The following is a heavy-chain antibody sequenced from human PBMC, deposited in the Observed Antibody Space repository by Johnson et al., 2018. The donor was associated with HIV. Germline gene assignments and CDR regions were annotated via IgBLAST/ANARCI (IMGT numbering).Heavy chain of an antibody. D-gene: IGHD2/OR15-2a*01. CDR3: AKAFSTFHDAFDI. J-gene: IGHJ3*02. CDR1: GFTFSSYA. CDR2: TTPSGGGT. Sequence: EVQLVESGGGLVQPGGSLRLSCAASGFTFSSYAMSWVRQAPGKGLEWVSATTPSGGGTYYADSVKGRFTISRDNSKNTLFLQMTSLRAADTAVYFCAKAFSTFHDAFDIWGQGTMVTVSS. V-gene: IGHV3-23*04.